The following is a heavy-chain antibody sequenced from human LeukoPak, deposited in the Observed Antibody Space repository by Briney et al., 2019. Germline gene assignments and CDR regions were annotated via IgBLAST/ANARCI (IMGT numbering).Heavy chain of an antibody. V-gene: IGHV3-33*08. CDR1: GFTFSSYG. CDR3: AKYLRGYSYGYPYFDY. CDR2: IWYDGSKK. D-gene: IGHD5-18*01. J-gene: IGHJ4*02. Sequence: GGSLRLSCAASGFTFSSYGMHWVRQAPGKGLEWVTLIWYDGSKKWYADSVKGRFTISRDSAKKTLYLQMNSLRAEDTAVYYCAKYLRGYSYGYPYFDYWGQGTLVTVSS.